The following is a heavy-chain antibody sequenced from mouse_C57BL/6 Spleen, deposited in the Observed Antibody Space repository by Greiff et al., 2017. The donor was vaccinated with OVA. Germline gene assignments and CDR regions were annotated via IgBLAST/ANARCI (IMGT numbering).Heavy chain of an antibody. CDR1: GYTFTSYW. D-gene: IGHD2-2*01. CDR2: IHPNSGST. V-gene: IGHV1-64*01. J-gene: IGHJ2*01. Sequence: VQLQQPGAELVKPGASVKLSCKASGYTFTSYWMHWVKQRPGQGLEWIGMIHPNSGSTNYNEKFKSKATLTVDKSSSTAYMQLSSLTSEDSAVYYCARRTGFYYFDYWGQGTTLTVSS. CDR3: ARRTGFYYFDY.